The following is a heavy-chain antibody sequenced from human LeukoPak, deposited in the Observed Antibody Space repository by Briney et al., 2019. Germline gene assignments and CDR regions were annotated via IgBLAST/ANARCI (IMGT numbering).Heavy chain of an antibody. J-gene: IGHJ4*02. V-gene: IGHV3-23*01. CDR2: ITATATTS. CDR3: AKDLRVRGYYFLGRGGYFDY. D-gene: IGHD3-3*01. CDR1: GFMFGTYA. Sequence: TGGSLRLSCAASGFMFGTYAMSWVRQAPGKGLEWVAAITATATTSYFADSVKSRFTISRDNSRNTLYLQMSSLRADDTAIYYCAKDLRVRGYYFLGRGGYFDYWGQGSLVTVS.